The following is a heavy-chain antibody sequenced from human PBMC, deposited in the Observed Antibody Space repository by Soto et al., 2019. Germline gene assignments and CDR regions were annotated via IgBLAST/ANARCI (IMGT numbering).Heavy chain of an antibody. CDR2: TYYRSRFFS. Sequence: SQTLSLTCAISGDSVSSYSAAWNLIRQSPSGGLKWLGRTYYRSRFFSDYAESVKSRIIINPDTSKNEFSLQLKSVTPEDTAVYYCARDRYSSSGWFDPWGQGTPVTVSS. CDR3: ARDRYSSSGWFDP. D-gene: IGHD6-6*01. V-gene: IGHV6-1*01. CDR1: GDSVSSYSAA. J-gene: IGHJ5*02.